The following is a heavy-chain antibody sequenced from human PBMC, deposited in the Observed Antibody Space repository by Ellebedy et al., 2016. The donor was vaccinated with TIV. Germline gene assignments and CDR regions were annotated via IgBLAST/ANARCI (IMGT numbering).Heavy chain of an antibody. D-gene: IGHD3-9*01. CDR3: ARDLPSILTGYPVRYYYGMDV. Sequence: AASVKVSCKASGYTFTSYGISWVRQAPGQGLEWLGWISAYNGNTNYAQKLQGRVTMTTDTSTSTAYMELRSLRSDDTAVYYCARDLPSILTGYPVRYYYGMDVWGQGTTVTVSS. V-gene: IGHV1-18*01. CDR1: GYTFTSYG. J-gene: IGHJ6*02. CDR2: ISAYNGNT.